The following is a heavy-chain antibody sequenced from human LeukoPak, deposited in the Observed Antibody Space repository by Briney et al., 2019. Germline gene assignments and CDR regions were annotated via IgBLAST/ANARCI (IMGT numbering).Heavy chain of an antibody. D-gene: IGHD3-10*01. V-gene: IGHV1-69*13. CDR3: ARFGSGSYKFGAFDI. CDR1: VGTFISYA. J-gene: IGHJ3*02. CDR2: IIPIFGTA. Sequence: SVTVSFKASVGTFISYAISWVRQAPGQGLEWMGGIIPIFGTANYAQKFQGRVTITADESTSTAYMELSSLRSEDTAVYYCARFGSGSYKFGAFDIWGQGTMVTVSS.